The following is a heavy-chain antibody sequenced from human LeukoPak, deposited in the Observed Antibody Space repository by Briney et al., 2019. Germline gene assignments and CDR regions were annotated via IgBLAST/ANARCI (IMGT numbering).Heavy chain of an antibody. V-gene: IGHV3-23*01. D-gene: IGHD3-3*01. CDR2: ISGSGGST. CDR1: GFTFSSYA. Sequence: GGSLRLSCAASGFTFSSYAMSWVRHAPGKGLEWVSAISGSGGSTYYADSVKGRFTISRDNSKNTLYLQMNSLRAEDTAVYYYAKDYDFWSGYSYYFDYWGQGTLVTVSS. J-gene: IGHJ4*02. CDR3: AKDYDFWSGYSYYFDY.